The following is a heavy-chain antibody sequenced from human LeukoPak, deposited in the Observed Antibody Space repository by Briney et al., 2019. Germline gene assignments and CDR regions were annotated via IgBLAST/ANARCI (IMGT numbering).Heavy chain of an antibody. D-gene: IGHD2-2*01. Sequence: GGSLRLSCAASGFTFSTHAMSWVRQAPGKGLEWVSAIGGSGGTTYYADSVKGRFTISRDNSKNTLYLQMNSLRAEDTALYYCAKHQSSVPAGAEPDSRGQGTLVTASS. CDR2: IGGSGGTT. V-gene: IGHV3-23*01. CDR1: GFTFSTHA. J-gene: IGHJ4*02. CDR3: AKHQSSVPAGAEPDS.